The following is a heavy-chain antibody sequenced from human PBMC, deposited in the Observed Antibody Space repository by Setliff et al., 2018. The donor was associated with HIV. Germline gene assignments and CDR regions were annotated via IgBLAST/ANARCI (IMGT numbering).Heavy chain of an antibody. Sequence: PGGSLRLSCAVSGFTFSTRAMSWVRQAPGKGLEWVSTITDSGAGTNYADSVKGRFTISRDNSKNTLYPQMNSLRAEDTALYYCANEPTGISGWLYWGPGTLVTVSS. CDR2: ITDSGAGT. CDR3: ANEPTGISGWLY. V-gene: IGHV3-23*01. J-gene: IGHJ4*02. CDR1: GFTFSTRA. D-gene: IGHD6-19*01.